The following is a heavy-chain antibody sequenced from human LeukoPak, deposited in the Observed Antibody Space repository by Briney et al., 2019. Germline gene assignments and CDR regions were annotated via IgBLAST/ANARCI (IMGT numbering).Heavy chain of an antibody. CDR2: IYYSGST. J-gene: IGHJ2*01. V-gene: IGHV4-59*01. CDR3: ARGEPSIASTGAPPFDL. D-gene: IGHD6-13*01. Sequence: SETLSLTCTATGGSISSYYCESIRQPPANRLQWIGYIYYSGSTDYNPSLKSRVTLSVDTSKNQFSLRLSSVTAADTAVYYCARGEPSIASTGAPPFDLWGRGTLVTVSS. CDR1: GGSISSYY.